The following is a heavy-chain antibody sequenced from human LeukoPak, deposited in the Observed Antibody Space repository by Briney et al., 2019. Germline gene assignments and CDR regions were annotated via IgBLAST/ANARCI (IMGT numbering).Heavy chain of an antibody. CDR1: GRSINKYY. D-gene: IGHD4-17*01. V-gene: IGHV4-59*01. CDR3: ARGGDYGDLRYFDY. CDR2: IYYRGST. Sequence: SETLSLTCTGSGRSINKYYWSWIRQPPGKGLEWIGYIYYRGSTNYNPSLKSRVTFSVDTSKNQFSLKLNSVTAADTAVYYCARGGDYGDLRYFDYWGQGTLVTVSS. J-gene: IGHJ4*02.